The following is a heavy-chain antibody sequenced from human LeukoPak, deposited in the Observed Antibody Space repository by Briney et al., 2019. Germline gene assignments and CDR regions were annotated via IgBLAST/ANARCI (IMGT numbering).Heavy chain of an antibody. V-gene: IGHV4-61*02. J-gene: IGHJ6*03. CDR2: IYTSGST. D-gene: IGHD3-9*01. CDR1: GGSISSGSYY. Sequence: SETLSLTCTVSGGSISSGSYYWSWIRQPAGKGLEWIGRIYTSGSTNYNPSLKSRVTISVDTSKNQFSLKLSSVTAADTAVYYCARVAYDILTGYYDRDYYYYMDVWGKGTTVTISS. CDR3: ARVAYDILTGYYDRDYYYYMDV.